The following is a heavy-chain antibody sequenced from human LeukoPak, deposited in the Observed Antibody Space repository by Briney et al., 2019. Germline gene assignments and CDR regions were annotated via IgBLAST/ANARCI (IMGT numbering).Heavy chain of an antibody. J-gene: IGHJ4*02. Sequence: GGSLRLSCAAPGFTFSSYAMHWVRQAPGKGLEWVAVISYDGSNKYYADSVKGRFTISRDNSKNTLYLQMNSLRAEDTAVYYCARDPPPNYYGSGSYRAQYYFDYWGQGTLVTVSS. CDR2: ISYDGSNK. CDR1: GFTFSSYA. V-gene: IGHV3-30*04. D-gene: IGHD3-10*01. CDR3: ARDPPPNYYGSGSYRAQYYFDY.